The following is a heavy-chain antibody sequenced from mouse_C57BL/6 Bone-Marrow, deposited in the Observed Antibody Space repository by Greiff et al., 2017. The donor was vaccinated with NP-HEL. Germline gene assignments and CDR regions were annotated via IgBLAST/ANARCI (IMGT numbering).Heavy chain of an antibody. D-gene: IGHD2-4*01. Sequence: DVKLVESGGGLVQPGGSLKLSCAASGFTFSDYGMAWVRQAPRKGPEWVAFISNLAYSIYYADTVTGRFTISRENAKNTLYLEMSSLGSEDTAMYYSARQGYEYDEGHYAMDYWGQETSVTVSS. CDR1: GFTFSDYG. CDR2: ISNLAYSI. V-gene: IGHV5-15*01. CDR3: ARQGYEYDEGHYAMDY. J-gene: IGHJ4*01.